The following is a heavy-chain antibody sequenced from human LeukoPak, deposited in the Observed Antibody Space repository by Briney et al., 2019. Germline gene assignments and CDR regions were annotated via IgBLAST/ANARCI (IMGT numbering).Heavy chain of an antibody. D-gene: IGHD1-14*01. J-gene: IGHJ5*02. V-gene: IGHV3-30*18. CDR2: ISYDGSNK. CDR3: AKKETTFDP. CDR1: GFTFSSYG. Sequence: GGSLRLSCAASGFTFSSYGMHWVRQAPGKGLEWVAVISYDGSNKYYADSVKGRFTISRDNSKNTLYLQMNSLRAEDTAVYYCAKKETTFDPWGQGTLVTVSS.